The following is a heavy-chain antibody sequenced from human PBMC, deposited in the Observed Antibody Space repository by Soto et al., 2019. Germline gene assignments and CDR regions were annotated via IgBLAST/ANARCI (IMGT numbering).Heavy chain of an antibody. Sequence: QVQLQESGPGLVEPSGTLSLTCAVSGDSISSSHWWSWVRQPPGKGREWIGEIFHSGATKYNPSLESRVTMSVDKSTNQLSLKLRSVTAADTAVYYCARQLERGDLPEGFEYWGQGTLATVSS. CDR3: ARQLERGDLPEGFEY. CDR2: IFHSGAT. J-gene: IGHJ4*02. D-gene: IGHD1-1*01. CDR1: GDSISSSHW. V-gene: IGHV4-4*02.